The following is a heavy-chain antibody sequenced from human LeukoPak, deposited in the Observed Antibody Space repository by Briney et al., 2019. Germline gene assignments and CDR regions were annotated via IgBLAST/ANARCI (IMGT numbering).Heavy chain of an antibody. CDR3: ARLDEYSSSSRYYGMDV. CDR2: IIPIFGTA. Sequence: SVTVSCKASGGTFSSYGISWVRQAPGQGLEWMGGIIPIFGTANYAQKFQGRVTITADESTSTAYMELSSLRSEDTAVYYCARLDEYSSSSRYYGMDVWGQGTTVTVSS. CDR1: GGTFSSYG. V-gene: IGHV1-69*13. J-gene: IGHJ6*02. D-gene: IGHD6-6*01.